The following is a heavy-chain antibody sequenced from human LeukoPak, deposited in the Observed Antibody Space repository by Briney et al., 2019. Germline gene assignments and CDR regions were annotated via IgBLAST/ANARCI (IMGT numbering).Heavy chain of an antibody. Sequence: GGSLRLSCAASGFTFSSYSMNWVRHAPGKGLEWVSYISSSSSTIYYADSVKGRFTISRDNAKNSLYLQMNSLRAEDTAVYYCARDIVVVPAAHEDYWGQGTLVTVSS. CDR2: ISSSSSTI. CDR3: ARDIVVVPAAHEDY. D-gene: IGHD2-2*01. CDR1: GFTFSSYS. J-gene: IGHJ4*02. V-gene: IGHV3-48*01.